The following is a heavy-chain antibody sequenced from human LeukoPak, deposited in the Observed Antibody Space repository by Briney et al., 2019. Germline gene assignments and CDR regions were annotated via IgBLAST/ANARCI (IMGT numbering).Heavy chain of an antibody. CDR3: AKDVEGPDSNYGPRIDC. D-gene: IGHD4-11*01. Sequence: GGSLRLSCAASGFTSSSYGMHWVRQAPGKGLGWVAVIWYDGSNKYYADSVKGRFTISRDKSKNTVYLQMNSLRAEDTAVYFCAKDVEGPDSNYGPRIDCWGQGTLVTVSS. V-gene: IGHV3-30*02. CDR2: IWYDGSNK. CDR1: GFTSSSYG. J-gene: IGHJ4*02.